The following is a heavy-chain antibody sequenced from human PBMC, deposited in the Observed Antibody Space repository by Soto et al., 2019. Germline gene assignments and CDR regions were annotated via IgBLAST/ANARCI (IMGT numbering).Heavy chain of an antibody. J-gene: IGHJ3*01. D-gene: IGHD3-3*01. CDR1: GGSISSSNW. CDR3: ATEGETTLWSGYDF. Sequence: QVQVQESGPGLVKPSGTLSLTCVVSGGSISSSNWWTWVSQPPGKGREGIGEIYHSGSTNYNPSLKSRVTTSADKAKNQLSLKLSSVTDADTAVYYCATEGETTLWSGYDFWGQGTMVTVSS. V-gene: IGHV4-4*02. CDR2: IYHSGST.